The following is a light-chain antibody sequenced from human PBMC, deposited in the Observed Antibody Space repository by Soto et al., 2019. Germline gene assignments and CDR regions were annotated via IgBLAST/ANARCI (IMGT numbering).Light chain of an antibody. CDR2: EVS. CDR1: SSDVRGHNY. Sequence: LTQPASVSSSPGQVISICRTGTSSDVRGHNYLAWYQQNPGKAHKLMIYEVSNLPSGVSNRFSGSKSGNTASLTISGLQADDGADYYCSLYTSDSTYVFGTGTKV. V-gene: IGLV2-14*01. CDR3: SLYTSDSTYV. J-gene: IGLJ1*01.